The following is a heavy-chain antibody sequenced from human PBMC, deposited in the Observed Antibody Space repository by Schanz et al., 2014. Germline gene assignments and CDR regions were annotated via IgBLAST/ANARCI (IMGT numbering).Heavy chain of an antibody. J-gene: IGHJ4*02. CDR2: INLSGGST. D-gene: IGHD3-10*01. CDR1: GYTFTSHG. CDR3: TSEAHNHDGLRSYSNV. Sequence: QVQLVQSGAEVKKPGASVKVSCKASGYTFTSHGISWVRQAPGQGLEWMGIINLSGGSTNNAQKFQGRLTMTRDTSTSTVYMELSSLRSEDTAVYFCTSEAHNHDGLRSYSNVWGQGTLVTVTS. V-gene: IGHV1-46*01.